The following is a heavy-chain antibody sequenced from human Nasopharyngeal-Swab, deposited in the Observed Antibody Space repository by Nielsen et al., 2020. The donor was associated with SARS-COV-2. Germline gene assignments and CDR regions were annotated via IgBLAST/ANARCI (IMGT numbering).Heavy chain of an antibody. CDR3: ARGTVYYYDSSGYYYYYYYGMDV. V-gene: IGHV4-34*01. J-gene: IGHJ6*02. Sequence: RQAPGKGLEWIGEINHSGSTNYNPSLKSRVTISVDTSKNQFSLKLSSVTAADTAVYYCARGTVYYYDSSGYYYYYYYGMDVWGQGTTVTASS. D-gene: IGHD3-22*01. CDR2: INHSGST.